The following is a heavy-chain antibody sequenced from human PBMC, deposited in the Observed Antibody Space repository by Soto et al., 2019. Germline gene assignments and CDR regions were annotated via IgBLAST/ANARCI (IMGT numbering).Heavy chain of an antibody. J-gene: IGHJ4*02. CDR3: AREDVHGGKFDY. CDR1: GYTFTGYI. V-gene: IGHV1-2*04. CDR2: INPNSGDT. D-gene: IGHD3-16*01. Sequence: QVQLVQSGAEVKNPGASVKVSCKASGYTFTGYIIHWVRQAPGQGLEWMGWINPNSGDTMYEQNFQGWVTMTRDTSIGTAYMEFNRLTSDDTAVYYCAREDVHGGKFDYWGQGTLVTVSS.